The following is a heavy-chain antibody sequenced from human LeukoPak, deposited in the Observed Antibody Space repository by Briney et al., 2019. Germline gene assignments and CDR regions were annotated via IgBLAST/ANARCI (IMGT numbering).Heavy chain of an antibody. V-gene: IGHV1-69*06. CDR2: IIPIFGSA. Sequence: SVKVSCKASGVTFDSSDISWVRQAPGQGLEWMGGIIPIFGSAIYAQKFQGRVTITADTSTSTAYMELTSLRSEDTAMYYCARDIGRPEGGYYYMDVWGKGTTVIVSS. J-gene: IGHJ6*03. CDR3: ARDIGRPEGGYYYMDV. D-gene: IGHD1-26*01. CDR1: GVTFDSSD.